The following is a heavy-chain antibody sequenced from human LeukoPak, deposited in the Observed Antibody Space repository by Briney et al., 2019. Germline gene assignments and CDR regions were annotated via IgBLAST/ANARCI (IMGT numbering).Heavy chain of an antibody. D-gene: IGHD1/OR15-1a*01. CDR3: AKGYTWNNIRLLDY. V-gene: IGHV3-30*18. CDR2: ISYDGSNK. CDR1: GFTFTSYG. Sequence: GGSLRLSCAASGFTFTSYGMHWVRQAPGKGLEWVAVISYDGSNKYYADSVKGRFTISRGNSKNTLYLQMNSLRAEDTAVYYCAKGYTWNNIRLLDYWGQGTLVTVSS. J-gene: IGHJ4*02.